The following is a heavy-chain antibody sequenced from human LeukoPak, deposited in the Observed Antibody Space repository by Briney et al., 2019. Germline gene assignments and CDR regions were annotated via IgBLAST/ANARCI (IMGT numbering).Heavy chain of an antibody. Sequence: GGSLRLSCAASGFTFSDYYMSWISQAPGKRLEWVSYISSSGSTIYYADSVKGRFTISRDNAKNSLYLQMNSLRAEDTAVYYCARDLSSGAVVTDYWGQGTLVTVSS. CDR1: GFTFSDYY. J-gene: IGHJ4*02. D-gene: IGHD2-15*01. CDR2: ISSSGSTI. V-gene: IGHV3-11*04. CDR3: ARDLSSGAVVTDY.